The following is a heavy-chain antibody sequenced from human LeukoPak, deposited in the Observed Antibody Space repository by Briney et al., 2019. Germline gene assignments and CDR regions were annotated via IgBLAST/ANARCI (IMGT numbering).Heavy chain of an antibody. V-gene: IGHV1-8*01. CDR1: GYTFTSYD. CDR3: ARAHSSGLNMDY. J-gene: IGHJ4*02. Sequence: ASVNVSCKASGYTFTSYDIHWVRQATGQGLAWMGWMNPNTGNTGYAQKFQGRVTMTRNTSISTAYMELSSLRSEDTAVYYCARAHSSGLNMDYWGQGTLVTASS. D-gene: IGHD6-19*01. CDR2: MNPNTGNT.